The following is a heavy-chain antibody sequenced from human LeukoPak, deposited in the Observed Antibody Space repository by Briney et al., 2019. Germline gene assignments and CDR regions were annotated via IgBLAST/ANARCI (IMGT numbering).Heavy chain of an antibody. V-gene: IGHV4-39*02. J-gene: IGHJ6*03. D-gene: IGHD4-23*01. CDR1: GGSFSNNYN. Sequence: PSETLSLTCTVSGGSFSNNYNWDWIRQPPGKGLEWIGSLYYNGNTYYSPSLKSRLTISVDTSKSHFSLQLRSVTAEDTAVYFCTRSSDFGGYYFYYYMDVWGKGTTVSVSS. CDR3: TRSSDFGGYYFYYYMDV. CDR2: LYYNGNT.